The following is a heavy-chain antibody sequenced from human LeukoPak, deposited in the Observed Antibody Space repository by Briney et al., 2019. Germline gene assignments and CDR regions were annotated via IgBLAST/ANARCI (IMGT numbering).Heavy chain of an antibody. CDR2: IVKSGGST. D-gene: IGHD5-18*01. Sequence: GGSLRLSCAASGFTFSNYAMSWVRQAPGKGLELVSAIVKSGGSTFYADSVKGRFTISRDNSKNTLYLQMNSLRAEDTAVYYCAKRDTSNSFYFDYWGQGTLVTVSS. CDR3: AKRDTSNSFYFDY. CDR1: GFTFSNYA. V-gene: IGHV3-23*01. J-gene: IGHJ4*02.